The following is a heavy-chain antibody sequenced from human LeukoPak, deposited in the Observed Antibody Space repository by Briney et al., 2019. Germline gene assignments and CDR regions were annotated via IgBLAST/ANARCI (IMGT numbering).Heavy chain of an antibody. CDR1: GYTFTSYG. J-gene: IGHJ4*02. D-gene: IGHD3-3*01. CDR3: ARDSGSYDFWSGYYPLYFDY. V-gene: IGHV1-18*01. CDR2: ISAYNGNT. Sequence: GASVKVSGKASGYTFTSYGISWVRQAPGQGLKWMGWISAYNGNTNYAQKLQGRVTMTTDTSTSTAYMELRSLRSDDTAVYYCARDSGSYDFWSGYYPLYFDYWGQGTLVTVSS.